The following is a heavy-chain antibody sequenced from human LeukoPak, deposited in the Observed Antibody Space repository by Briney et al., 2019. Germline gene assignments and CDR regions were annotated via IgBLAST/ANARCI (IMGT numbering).Heavy chain of an antibody. CDR1: GFTFDDYD. V-gene: IGHV3-43*02. CDR2: ISGDGGST. J-gene: IGHJ4*02. CDR3: ARESESSGWYDY. Sequence: PGGSLRLSCAASGFTFDDYDMSWVRQAPGKGLEWVSLISGDGGSTFYADSVKGRFTISRDNSKTSLYLQMNSLRSDDTALYYCARESESSGWYDYWGQGTLVTVSS. D-gene: IGHD6-19*01.